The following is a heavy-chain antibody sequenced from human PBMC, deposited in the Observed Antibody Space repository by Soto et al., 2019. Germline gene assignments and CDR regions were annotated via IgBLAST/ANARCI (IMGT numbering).Heavy chain of an antibody. CDR1: GFTFITYA. V-gene: IGHV3-23*01. J-gene: IGHJ3*02. D-gene: IGHD4-17*01. CDR2: LSAGGGST. Sequence: GGSLELSCAASGFTFITYAMSWVRQAPGKGLEWVSALSAGGGSTYYADSVKGRFIISRDNSINTLYLQMNSLRTEDTAVYYCAHPRGYGVFDAYDIWGLGAMVTVSS. CDR3: AHPRGYGVFDAYDI.